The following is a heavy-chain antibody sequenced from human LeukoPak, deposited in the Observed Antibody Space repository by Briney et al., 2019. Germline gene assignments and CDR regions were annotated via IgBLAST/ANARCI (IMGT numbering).Heavy chain of an antibody. CDR2: IYYSGST. D-gene: IGHD3-10*01. CDR1: GGSISSYSYY. Sequence: SETLSPTCTVSGGSISSYSYYWGWIRQPPGKGLEWIGSIYYSGSTYYNPSLKSRVTISVDTSKNQFSLKLSSVTAADTAVYYCAMVRGVKRPEIDYWGQGTLVTVSS. CDR3: AMVRGVKRPEIDY. J-gene: IGHJ4*02. V-gene: IGHV4-39*01.